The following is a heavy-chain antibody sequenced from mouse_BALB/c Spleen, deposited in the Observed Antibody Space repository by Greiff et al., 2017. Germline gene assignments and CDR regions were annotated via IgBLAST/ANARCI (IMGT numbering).Heavy chain of an antibody. CDR1: GFSLTSYG. Sequence: QVQLKESGPGLVAPSQSLSITCTVSGFSLTSYGVHWVRQPPGKGLEWLGVIWAGGSTNYNSALMSRLSISKDNSKSQVFLKMNSLQTDDTAMYYCARDENSLLRLTPMDYWGQGTSVTVSS. J-gene: IGHJ4*01. V-gene: IGHV2-9*02. CDR2: IWAGGST. D-gene: IGHD1-2*01. CDR3: ARDENSLLRLTPMDY.